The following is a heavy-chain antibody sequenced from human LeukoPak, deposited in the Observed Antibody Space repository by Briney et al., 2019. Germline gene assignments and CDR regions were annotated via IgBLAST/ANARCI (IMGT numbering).Heavy chain of an antibody. Sequence: PGGSLRLSCAASGFTFSSYAMSWVRQAPGKGLEWVSAISGSGGSTYYADSVKGRFTISRDNSKNTLYLQMNSLRAEDTAVYYCAKVAYYNDSSGYYLDAFDIWGQGTMVTVSS. CDR1: GFTFSSYA. J-gene: IGHJ3*02. V-gene: IGHV3-23*01. CDR3: AKVAYYNDSSGYYLDAFDI. D-gene: IGHD3-22*01. CDR2: ISGSGGST.